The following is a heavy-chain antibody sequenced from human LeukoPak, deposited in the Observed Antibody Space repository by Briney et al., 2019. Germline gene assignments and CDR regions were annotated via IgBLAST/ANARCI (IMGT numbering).Heavy chain of an antibody. CDR2: IYHSGST. D-gene: IGHD3-3*01. CDR3: AAVGVVIMELDY. J-gene: IGHJ4*02. CDR1: GYSISSGYY. Sequence: SETLSLTCTVSGYSISSGYYWGWIRQPPGKGPEWIGSIYHSGSTYYNPSLKSRVTISVDTSKNQFSLKLSSVTAADTAVYYCAAVGVVIMELDYWGQGTLVTVSS. V-gene: IGHV4-38-2*02.